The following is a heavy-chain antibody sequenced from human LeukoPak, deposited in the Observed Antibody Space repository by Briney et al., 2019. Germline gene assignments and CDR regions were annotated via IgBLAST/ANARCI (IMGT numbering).Heavy chain of an antibody. CDR1: GFIFSSYE. V-gene: IGHV3-48*03. Sequence: GGSLRLSCAASGFIFSSYEMNWVRQAPGKGLEWVSHISSSGSTIYYADSVKGRFTISRDNAKNSLYLQMNSLRAEDTAVYYCARDPSRREYYYDSSGYPNWFDPWGQGTLVTVSS. J-gene: IGHJ5*02. CDR3: ARDPSRREYYYDSSGYPNWFDP. CDR2: ISSSGSTI. D-gene: IGHD3-22*01.